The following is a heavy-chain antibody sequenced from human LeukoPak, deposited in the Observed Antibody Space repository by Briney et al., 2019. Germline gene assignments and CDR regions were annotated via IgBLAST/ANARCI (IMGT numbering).Heavy chain of an antibody. CDR2: IYYSGST. Sequence: TSETLSLTCTVSDGSISSSSYYWGWIRKPPGKGLEWIGSIYYSGSTYYNPSLKNRVTISVDASKNQFSLKLSSVTAADTAVYYCARHDVTIFGTGYFDYWDQGTLVTVSS. CDR3: ARHDVTIFGTGYFDY. D-gene: IGHD3-3*01. J-gene: IGHJ4*02. CDR1: DGSISSSSYY. V-gene: IGHV4-39*01.